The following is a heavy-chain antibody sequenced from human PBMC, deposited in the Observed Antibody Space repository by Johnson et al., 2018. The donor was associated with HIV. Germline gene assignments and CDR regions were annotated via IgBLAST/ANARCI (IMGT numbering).Heavy chain of an antibody. J-gene: IGHJ3*02. D-gene: IGHD4-17*01. Sequence: EQLVESGGDWVQPGGSLRLSCAASGFTFSIYDVHWVRQPTGKGLEWVSAIGTAGDTYYAASVRGRFTISRENAKNSLDLQMNSLRAGDTAVYYCARSGRGTLTTVPDAFDIWGQGTMVTVSS. CDR2: IGTAGDT. V-gene: IGHV3-13*01. CDR3: ARSGRGTLTTVPDAFDI. CDR1: GFTFSIYD.